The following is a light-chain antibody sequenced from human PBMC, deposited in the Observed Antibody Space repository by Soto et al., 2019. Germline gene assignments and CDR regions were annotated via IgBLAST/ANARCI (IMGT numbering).Light chain of an antibody. Sequence: QSALTQSPSASGSPGQSVTISCTGTKNDIGVYDFVSWYQHHPGKAPRLIIYEVVQRPSGVPDRFSGSKSGNTASLTVSGLQAADDADYFCKSYAGSNTYVFGSGTKVTVL. CDR1: KNDIGVYDF. V-gene: IGLV2-8*01. CDR3: KSYAGSNTYV. J-gene: IGLJ1*01. CDR2: EVV.